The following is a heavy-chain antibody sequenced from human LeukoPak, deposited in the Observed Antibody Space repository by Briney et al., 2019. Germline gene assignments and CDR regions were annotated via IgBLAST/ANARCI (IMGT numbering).Heavy chain of an antibody. J-gene: IGHJ4*02. CDR2: ISGSGGST. CDR3: ASERYDYVSGSYYKSLIYYLHY. V-gene: IGHV3-23*01. Sequence: QFGGPLRLSCAAPGTTFSSYGMSWGPQAPGKGLEWVSAISGSGGSTSYTVSVRGRFTISRENPKNTLYLQINMVRVADTELYYCASERYDYVSGSYYKSLIYYLHYWGEGTLVTVSS. D-gene: IGHD3-10*01. CDR1: GTTFSSYG.